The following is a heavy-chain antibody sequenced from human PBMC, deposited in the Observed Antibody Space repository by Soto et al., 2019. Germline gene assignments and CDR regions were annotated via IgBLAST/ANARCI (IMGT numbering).Heavy chain of an antibody. V-gene: IGHV4-34*01. CDR1: GGSFSGYY. CDR2: INHSGST. D-gene: IGHD6-13*01. J-gene: IGHJ4*02. CDR3: ARGIAAAGSYFDY. Sequence: PSETLSLTCAVYGGSFSGYYWIWIRQPPGKGLEWIGEINHSGSTNYNPSLKSRVTISVDTSKNQFSLKLSSVTAADTAVYYCARGIAAAGSYFDYWGQGTLVTVSS.